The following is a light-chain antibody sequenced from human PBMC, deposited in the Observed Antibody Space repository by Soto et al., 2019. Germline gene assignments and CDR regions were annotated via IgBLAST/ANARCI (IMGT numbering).Light chain of an antibody. Sequence: EIVLTQSPDTLSVSPGERATLSCRASQTVCVYLAWYQQNAGQAPRLLIYNASNRATGIPARFSGSGSGTDFTLTISSLEPEDFAVYYCQQRSNWPLTFGGGTKVDIK. J-gene: IGKJ4*01. CDR3: QQRSNWPLT. CDR2: NAS. V-gene: IGKV3-11*01. CDR1: QTVCVY.